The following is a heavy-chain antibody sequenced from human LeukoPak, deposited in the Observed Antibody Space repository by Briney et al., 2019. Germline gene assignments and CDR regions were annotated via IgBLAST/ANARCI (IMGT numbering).Heavy chain of an antibody. V-gene: IGHV3-33*01. D-gene: IGHD3-10*01. CDR3: ASSITMVRGVIGAFDI. CDR2: IWYDGSNK. Sequence: GRSLRLSCAASGFTFSSYGMHWVRQAPGKGLEWVAVIWYDGSNKYYADSVKGRFTISRDNSKNTRSLQMTSLRAEDTAVYYCASSITMVRGVIGAFDIWGQGTMVTVSS. J-gene: IGHJ3*02. CDR1: GFTFSSYG.